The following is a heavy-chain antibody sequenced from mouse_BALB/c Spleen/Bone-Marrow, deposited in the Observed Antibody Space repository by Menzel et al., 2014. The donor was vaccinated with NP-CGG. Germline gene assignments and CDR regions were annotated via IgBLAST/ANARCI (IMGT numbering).Heavy chain of an antibody. CDR3: NAREARDD. V-gene: IGHV14-4*02. Sequence: EVQGVESGAELVMSGASVKLSCTASGFNIKDYYMHWVKQRPEQGLEWIGWIDPENGDTEYAPKFQGKATMTADTSSNTAYLQLSSRTAEDTAVYYCNAREARDDWGQGTAGTVSS. J-gene: IGHJ4*01. CDR2: IDPENGDT. CDR1: GFNIKDYY.